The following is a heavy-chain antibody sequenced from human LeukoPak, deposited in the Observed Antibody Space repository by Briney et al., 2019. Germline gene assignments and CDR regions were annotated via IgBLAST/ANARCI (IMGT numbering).Heavy chain of an antibody. V-gene: IGHV4-59*01. CDR2: IYYSGRT. CDR1: GGSISSYY. Sequence: SETLSLTCTVSGGSISSYYWSWIRQPPGKGLEWIGYIYYSGRTNYNPSLKSRVTISVDTSKNQFSLKLSSVTAADTAVYYCARVSSSGWSFGYWGQGTLVTVSS. D-gene: IGHD6-19*01. J-gene: IGHJ4*02. CDR3: ARVSSSGWSFGY.